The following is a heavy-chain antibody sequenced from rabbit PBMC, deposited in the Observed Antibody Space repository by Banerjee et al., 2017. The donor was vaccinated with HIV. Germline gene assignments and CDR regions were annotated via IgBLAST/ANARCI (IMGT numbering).Heavy chain of an antibody. V-gene: IGHV1S40*01. CDR2: IDPVFGGI. J-gene: IGHJ4*01. D-gene: IGHD4-1*01. Sequence: QSLEESGGDLVKPEGSLTLTCTASGFSFSIGYVMCWVRQAPGKGLEWIGYIDPVFGGIYYARWVNGRFTISLDSAQNTVFLQMTSLTVADTATYFCARGGSSGWGTFNLWGQGTLVTVS. CDR3: ARGGSSGWGTFNL. CDR1: GFSFSIGYV.